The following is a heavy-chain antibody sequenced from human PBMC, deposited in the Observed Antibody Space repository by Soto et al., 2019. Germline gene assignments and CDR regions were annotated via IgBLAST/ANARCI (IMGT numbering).Heavy chain of an antibody. J-gene: IGHJ4*02. CDR1: GGTFSSYA. Sequence: SVKVSCKASGGTFSSYAISWVRQAPGQGLEWMGGIIPIFGTANYAQKFQGRVTITADESTSTAYMELSSLRSEDTAVYYCARSPYSSGWKYYFDYWGQGTLVTVSS. V-gene: IGHV1-69*13. CDR3: ARSPYSSGWKYYFDY. D-gene: IGHD6-19*01. CDR2: IIPIFGTA.